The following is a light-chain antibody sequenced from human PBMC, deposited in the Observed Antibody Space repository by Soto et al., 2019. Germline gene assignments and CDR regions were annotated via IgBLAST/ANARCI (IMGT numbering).Light chain of an antibody. V-gene: IGLV2-14*01. Sequence: QSVLTQPASVSGSAGQSITISCSGTMRDVGAYNLVSWYQQHPGTAPKLTIYEVRNRPSGISSRFSGPRSGNTASLTISGLQSEDEGDYYCSAYTARSTLVFGGGTKVTVL. CDR3: SAYTARSTLV. J-gene: IGLJ3*02. CDR2: EVR. CDR1: MRDVGAYNL.